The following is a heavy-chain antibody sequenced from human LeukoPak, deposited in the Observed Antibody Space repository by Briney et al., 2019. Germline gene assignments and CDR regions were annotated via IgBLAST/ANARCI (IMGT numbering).Heavy chain of an antibody. CDR1: GFTFSSYS. Sequence: GGSLRLSCAASGFTFSSYSMNWVRQAPGKGLEWVAVISYDGSNKYYADSVKGRFTISRDNSKNTLYLQMNSLRAEDTAVYYCAKDKNTYYYGSGDNPFDYWGQGTLVTVSS. V-gene: IGHV3-30*18. J-gene: IGHJ4*02. CDR3: AKDKNTYYYGSGDNPFDY. D-gene: IGHD3-10*01. CDR2: ISYDGSNK.